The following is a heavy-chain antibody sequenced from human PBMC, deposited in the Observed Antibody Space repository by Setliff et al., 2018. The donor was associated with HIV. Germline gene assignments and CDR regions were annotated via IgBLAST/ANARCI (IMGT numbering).Heavy chain of an antibody. CDR2: IYYSGST. D-gene: IGHD1-1*01. J-gene: IGHJ4*02. Sequence: PSETLSLTCTASGGSISSSDYYWGWIRQPPGKGLESIGSIYYSGSTYYKPSLKSRVTISVDTSKNQFSLKLSSVTAADTAVYYCARQGQLGSEWGQGTLVTVSS. V-gene: IGHV4-39*01. CDR3: ARQGQLGSE. CDR1: GGSISSSDYY.